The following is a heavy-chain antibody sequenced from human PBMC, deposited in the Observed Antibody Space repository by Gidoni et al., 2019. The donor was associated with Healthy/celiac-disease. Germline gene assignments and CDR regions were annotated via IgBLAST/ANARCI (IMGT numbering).Heavy chain of an antibody. CDR3: ARDRGDLGHYDFWSGYSRSSWYFDY. J-gene: IGHJ4*02. V-gene: IGHV3-30-3*01. CDR2: ISYDGSNK. Sequence: QVQLVESGGGVVQPGRSLRLSCAAAGFTFSSSAMRWVREATGKGLEWVAVISYDGSNKYYADSVKGRFTISRDNSKNTLYLQMNSLRAEDTAVYYCARDRGDLGHYDFWSGYSRSSWYFDYWGQGTLVTVSS. D-gene: IGHD3-3*01. CDR1: GFTFSSSA.